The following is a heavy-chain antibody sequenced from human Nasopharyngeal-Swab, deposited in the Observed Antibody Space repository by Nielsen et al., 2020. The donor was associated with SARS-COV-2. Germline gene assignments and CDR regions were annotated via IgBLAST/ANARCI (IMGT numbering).Heavy chain of an antibody. V-gene: IGHV4-34*01. D-gene: IGHD3-16*02. CDR3: ARATYYDYVWGSYRPGASDI. CDR2: INHSGST. J-gene: IGHJ3*02. Sequence: PGKGLEWIGEINHSGSTNYNPSLKSRVTISVDTSKNQFSLKLSSVTAADTAVYYCARATYYDYVWGSYRPGASDIWGQGTMVTVSS.